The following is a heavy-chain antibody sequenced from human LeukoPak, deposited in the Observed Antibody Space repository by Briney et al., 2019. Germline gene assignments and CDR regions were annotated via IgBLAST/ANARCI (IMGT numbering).Heavy chain of an antibody. D-gene: IGHD6-13*01. J-gene: IGHJ6*02. CDR3: AFIAAAGTSYCYYGMDV. V-gene: IGHV1-24*01. CDR1: GYTLTELS. Sequence: GASVKVSCKVSGYTLTELSMHWVRQAPGKGLEWMGGFDPEDGETIYAQKFQGRVTMTEDTSTDTAYMELSSLRSEDTAVYYCAFIAAAGTSYCYYGMDVWGQGTTVTVSS. CDR2: FDPEDGET.